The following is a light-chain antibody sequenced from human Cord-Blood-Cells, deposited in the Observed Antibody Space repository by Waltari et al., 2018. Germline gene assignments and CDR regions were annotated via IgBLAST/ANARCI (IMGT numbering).Light chain of an antibody. CDR1: QSVLYSSNNKNY. V-gene: IGKV4-1*01. Sequence: IVMTLSPDSLAVPLGERDTIICKSSQSVLYSSNNKNYLAWYQEKPGQPPKLLIYWASTRESGVPDRFSGSGSETDFTLTINSLQAEDVAVYYCQQYYSTPLTFCPGTKVDIK. J-gene: IGKJ3*01. CDR2: WAS. CDR3: QQYYSTPLT.